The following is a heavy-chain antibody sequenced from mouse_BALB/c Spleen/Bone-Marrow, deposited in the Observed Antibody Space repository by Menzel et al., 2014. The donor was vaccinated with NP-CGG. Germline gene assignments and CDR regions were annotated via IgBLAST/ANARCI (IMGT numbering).Heavy chain of an antibody. CDR1: GYTFTSYW. D-gene: IGHD2-2*01. Sequence: QVQLQQPGAELVKPGASVKLSCKASGYTFTSYWMHWVKQRPGQGLEWIGEIDPSDSYTNYNQKFKGKATLTVVKSSSTAYMQLSSLTSEDSAVYYCASYYGYDEGFAYWGQGTLVTVSA. CDR3: ASYYGYDEGFAY. J-gene: IGHJ3*01. V-gene: IGHV1-69*02. CDR2: IDPSDSYT.